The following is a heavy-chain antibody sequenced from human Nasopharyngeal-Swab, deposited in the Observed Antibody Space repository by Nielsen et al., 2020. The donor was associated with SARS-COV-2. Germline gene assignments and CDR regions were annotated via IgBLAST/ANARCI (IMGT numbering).Heavy chain of an antibody. V-gene: IGHV3-66*01. Sequence: ETLSLTCAASGFTVSSNYMSWVRQAPGKGLEWVSVIYSGSSTYYADSVKGRFTISRDNSKNTLYLQMNSLRAEDTAVYYCARVSYYYGSGDYWGQGTLVTVSS. CDR2: IYSGSST. CDR1: GFTVSSNY. J-gene: IGHJ4*02. D-gene: IGHD3-10*01. CDR3: ARVSYYYGSGDY.